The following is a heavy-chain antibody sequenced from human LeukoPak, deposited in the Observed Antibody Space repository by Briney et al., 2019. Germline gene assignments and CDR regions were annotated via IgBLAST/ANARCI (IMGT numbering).Heavy chain of an antibody. J-gene: IGHJ4*02. CDR2: FRNRGNSYTT. Sequence: GSLRLSCAASGFTFGDAYMDSVCQAPGQGLEWVGRFRNRGNSYTTEYAPSVRGRFIISRDDSQNSVYLQMNSLKTDDSALYYCARGREYNYGYSNDFWGEGTVDPVSS. V-gene: IGHV3-72*01. D-gene: IGHD5-18*01. CDR1: GFTFGDAY. CDR3: ARGREYNYGYSNDF.